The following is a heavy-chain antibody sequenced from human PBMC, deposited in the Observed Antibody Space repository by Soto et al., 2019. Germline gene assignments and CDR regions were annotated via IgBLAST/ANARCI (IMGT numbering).Heavy chain of an antibody. D-gene: IGHD6-6*01. CDR3: ARDPNTYSSYKWFDP. CDR1: GYTFTSYG. Sequence: GASVKVSCKASGYTFTSYGISWVRQAPGQGLEWMGWISAYNGNTNYAQKLQGRVTMTTDTSTSTAYMELRSLRSDDTAVYYCARDPNTYSSYKWFDPWGQGTLVTVSS. V-gene: IGHV1-18*01. CDR2: ISAYNGNT. J-gene: IGHJ5*02.